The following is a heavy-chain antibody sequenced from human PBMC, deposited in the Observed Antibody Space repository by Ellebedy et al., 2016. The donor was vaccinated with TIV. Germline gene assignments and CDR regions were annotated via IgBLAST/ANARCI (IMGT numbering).Heavy chain of an antibody. CDR3: TTFATAGPR. CDR2: ISYDGSYT. D-gene: IGHD1-26*01. CDR1: GFIFSDYG. J-gene: IGHJ1*01. Sequence: GESLKISXAASGFIFSDYGLHWVRQAPGKGLEWLAVISYDGSYTYYEDSVKGRFTISRDNAKNTLYLQMTSLRAEDTAIYYCTTFATAGPRWGQGTLVTVSS. V-gene: IGHV3-33*03.